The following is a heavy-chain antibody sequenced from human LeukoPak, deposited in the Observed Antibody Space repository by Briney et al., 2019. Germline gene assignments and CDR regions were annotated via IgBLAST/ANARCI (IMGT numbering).Heavy chain of an antibody. Sequence: GGSLRLSCAASGFTFSSYSMNWVRQAPGKGLEWVSSISSSSSYIYYADSVKGRFTISRDNAKNSLYLLMNSLRAEDTAVYYCARDPYSGSYGDYYYYYMDVWGKGTTVTIFS. CDR1: GFTFSSYS. D-gene: IGHD1-26*01. CDR2: ISSSSSYI. V-gene: IGHV3-21*01. J-gene: IGHJ6*03. CDR3: ARDPYSGSYGDYYYYYMDV.